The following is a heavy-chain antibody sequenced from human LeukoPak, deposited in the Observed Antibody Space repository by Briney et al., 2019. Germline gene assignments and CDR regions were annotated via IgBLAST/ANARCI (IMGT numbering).Heavy chain of an antibody. CDR3: AKGTMHYDTLYY. V-gene: IGHV3-23*01. CDR2: ISDTGGRT. J-gene: IGHJ4*02. D-gene: IGHD3-9*01. Sequence: GGSLRLSWAAPGFIFSIYSVSWVRQAPGRGLECVSTISDTGGRTYYADSVKGRFTISRDNSKNTLYLQMNSLRAEDTAIYYCAKGTMHYDTLYYWGQGTLVTVSS. CDR1: GFIFSIYS.